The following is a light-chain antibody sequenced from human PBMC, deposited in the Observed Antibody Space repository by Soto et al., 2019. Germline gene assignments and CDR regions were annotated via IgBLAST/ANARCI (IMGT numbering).Light chain of an antibody. CDR2: GAS. Sequence: EIVLTQSPGTLSLSPGERATLSCRASQSVSSSYLAWYQQKPGQAPRLLIYGASSRATGIPDRFSGSGSGTAFTLTLSRLEPEDFAVYYWQQYGSSPDTFAQGTKLEIK. CDR1: QSVSSSY. V-gene: IGKV3-20*01. J-gene: IGKJ2*01. CDR3: QQYGSSPDT.